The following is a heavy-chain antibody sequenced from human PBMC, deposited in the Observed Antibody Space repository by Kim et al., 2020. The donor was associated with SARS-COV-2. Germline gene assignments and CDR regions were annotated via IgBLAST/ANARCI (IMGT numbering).Heavy chain of an antibody. CDR3: ARHYYDSSAFRWFDP. V-gene: IGHV4-59*08. D-gene: IGHD3-22*01. J-gene: IGHJ5*02. Sequence: PPLKSRVTISVDTSKNQFSLKLSSVTAADTAVYYCARHYYDSSAFRWFDPWGQGTLVTVSS.